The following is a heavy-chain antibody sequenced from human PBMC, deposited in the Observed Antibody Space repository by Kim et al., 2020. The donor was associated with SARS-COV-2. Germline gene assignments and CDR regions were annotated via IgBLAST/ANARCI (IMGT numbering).Heavy chain of an antibody. D-gene: IGHD3-16*01. CDR1: GFTFSSYA. V-gene: IGHV3-23*01. CDR3: DAGGRLDFDI. CDR2: FTVSGTT. Sequence: GGSLRLSCAASGFTFSSYAMTWVRQAPGKGLEWVSTFTVSGTTYHADSVKGRFTISRDISKNTLYLQMNSLRAEDTAVYYCDAGGRLDFDIWGQGTMVTVSS. J-gene: IGHJ3*02.